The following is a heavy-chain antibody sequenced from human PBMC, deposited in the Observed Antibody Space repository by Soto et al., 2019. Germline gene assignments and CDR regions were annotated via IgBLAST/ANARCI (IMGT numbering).Heavy chain of an antibody. V-gene: IGHV1-3*01. Sequence: ASVKVSCKASGYTFTSYAMHWVRQAPGQRLEWMGWINAGNGNTKYSQKFQGRVTITSDASTSTLLMEVTTLKSADTAIYFCARVGVKRAKDFSSGYYNWFDTSGQRTLVT. CDR1: GYTFTSYA. CDR3: ARVGVKRAKDFSSGYYNWFDT. J-gene: IGHJ5*02. D-gene: IGHD3-3*01. CDR2: INAGNGNT.